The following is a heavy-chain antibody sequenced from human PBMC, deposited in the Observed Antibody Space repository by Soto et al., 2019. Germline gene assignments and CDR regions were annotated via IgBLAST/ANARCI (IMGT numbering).Heavy chain of an antibody. J-gene: IGHJ5*02. Sequence: PSETLSLTCSVSGGSISSYYWSWIRQPAGKGLEWIGRIYTSGSTNYNPSLKSRVTMSVDTPKNQFPLKLSSVTAADTAVYYCARLAPWLWFDPWGQGTLVTVSS. CDR3: ARLAPWLWFDP. V-gene: IGHV4-4*07. CDR1: GGSISSYY. D-gene: IGHD5-12*01. CDR2: IYTSGST.